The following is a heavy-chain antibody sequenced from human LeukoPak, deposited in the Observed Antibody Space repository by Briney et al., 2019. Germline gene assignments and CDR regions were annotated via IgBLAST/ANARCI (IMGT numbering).Heavy chain of an antibody. CDR1: GGSISSGGYY. D-gene: IGHD3-22*01. V-gene: IGHV4-31*03. Sequence: SETLSLTCTVSGGSISSGGYYWSWIRQHPEKGLEWIGYIYYSGSTYYNPSLKSRVTISVDTSKNQFSLKLSSVTAADTAVYYCARASVGDSSGYYVDYWGQGTLVTVSS. J-gene: IGHJ4*02. CDR3: ARASVGDSSGYYVDY. CDR2: IYYSGST.